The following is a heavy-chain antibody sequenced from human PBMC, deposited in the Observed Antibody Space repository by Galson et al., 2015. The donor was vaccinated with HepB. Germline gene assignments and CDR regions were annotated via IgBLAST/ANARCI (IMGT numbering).Heavy chain of an antibody. Sequence: SLRLSCAASGFTFDDYAMHWVRQAPGKSLEWVSGISWNSGSIGYADSVKGRFTISRDNAKNSLYLQMNSLRAEDTALYYCAKDRYSNYGPYYFDYWGQGTLVTVSS. CDR1: GFTFDDYA. CDR2: ISWNSGSI. D-gene: IGHD4-11*01. CDR3: AKDRYSNYGPYYFDY. J-gene: IGHJ4*02. V-gene: IGHV3-9*01.